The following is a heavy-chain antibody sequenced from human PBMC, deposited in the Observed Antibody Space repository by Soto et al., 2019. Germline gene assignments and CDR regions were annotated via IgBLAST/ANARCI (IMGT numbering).Heavy chain of an antibody. J-gene: IGHJ5*02. CDR2: IYHSGST. CDR1: GGSISSGGYS. CDR3: ARLGGYYQALDT. Sequence: PSETLSLTCAVSGGSISSGGYSWSWIRQPPGKGLEWIGYIYHSGSTYYNPSLKSRVTISVDRSKNQFSLKPSSVTAADTAVYYCARLGGYYQALDTWGQGTLVTVSS. V-gene: IGHV4-30-2*01. D-gene: IGHD3-22*01.